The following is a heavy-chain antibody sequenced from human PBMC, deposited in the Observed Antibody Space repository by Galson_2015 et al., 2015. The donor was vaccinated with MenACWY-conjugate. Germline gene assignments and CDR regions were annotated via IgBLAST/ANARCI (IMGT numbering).Heavy chain of an antibody. V-gene: IGHV3-21*01. CDR3: ARDLKIGTIACAFDT. Sequence: SLRLSCAASGFTFSSYGMNWVRQAPGKGLEWVSFISSGRSYIYYADSVKGRFTISRDNAKNSLYLQMNSLRAEDTAVYYCARDLKIGTIACAFDTWGQGTMVTVSS. CDR2: ISSGRSYI. D-gene: IGHD5-24*01. J-gene: IGHJ3*02. CDR1: GFTFSSYG.